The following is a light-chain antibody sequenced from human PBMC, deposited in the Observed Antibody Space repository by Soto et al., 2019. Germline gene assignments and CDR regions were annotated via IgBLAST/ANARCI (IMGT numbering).Light chain of an antibody. CDR2: DAS. CDR3: QQRSNWPWT. J-gene: IGKJ1*01. CDR1: QSVRNY. V-gene: IGKV3-11*01. Sequence: EIVLTQSPVTLSLSPGERATLSCRASQSVRNYLAWYQQKPGQAPRLLIYDASNRPTGIPGRFSGSGSGTDFTLTISSLEHEDFAVYYCQQRSNWPWTFGQGTKVEIK.